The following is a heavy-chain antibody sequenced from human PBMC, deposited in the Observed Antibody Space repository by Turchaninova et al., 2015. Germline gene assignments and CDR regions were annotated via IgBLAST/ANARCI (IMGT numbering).Heavy chain of an antibody. V-gene: IGHV4-30-2*01. J-gene: IGHJ3*02. CDR2: RYQSGGT. D-gene: IGHD4-17*01. CDR3: ARKTTDDDSFDI. Sequence: QLQLQESGSGLVKPSQTLSLTCAVSGGSISRGGYSWSWIRQPPGKGLEWLGYRYQSGGTYYNPSLKSRVTISGDRSKNQFSLEVSSVTAADTAIYYCARKTTDDDSFDIWGQGTMVTVSS. CDR1: GGSISRGGYS.